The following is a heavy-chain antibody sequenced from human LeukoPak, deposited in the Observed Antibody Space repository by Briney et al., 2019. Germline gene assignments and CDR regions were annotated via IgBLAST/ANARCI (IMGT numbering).Heavy chain of an antibody. D-gene: IGHD3-3*01. CDR3: ARGGYYDFWSGYSGYFDY. Sequence: SETLSLTCTVSGGSISSYYWSWIRQPPGKGLEWIGYIYYSGSTNYNPSLKSRVTISVDTSKNQSSLKLSSVTAADTAVYYCARGGYYDFWSGYSGYFDYWGQGTLVTVSS. CDR2: IYYSGST. V-gene: IGHV4-59*01. CDR1: GGSISSYY. J-gene: IGHJ4*02.